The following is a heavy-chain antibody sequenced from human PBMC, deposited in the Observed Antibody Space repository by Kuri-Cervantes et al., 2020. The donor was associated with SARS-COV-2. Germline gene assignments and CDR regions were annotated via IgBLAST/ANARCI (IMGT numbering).Heavy chain of an antibody. CDR3: ARLTFSGFDP. Sequence: SETLSLTCTVSGGSISSGSYYWSWIRQPAGKGLEWIGRIYTSGSTNYNPSLKSRVTMSVDTSEDQFSLKLTSVTAADTAVYYCARLTFSGFDPWGRGTLVTVSS. CDR2: IYTSGST. D-gene: IGHD3-10*01. CDR1: GGSISSGSYY. V-gene: IGHV4-61*02. J-gene: IGHJ5*02.